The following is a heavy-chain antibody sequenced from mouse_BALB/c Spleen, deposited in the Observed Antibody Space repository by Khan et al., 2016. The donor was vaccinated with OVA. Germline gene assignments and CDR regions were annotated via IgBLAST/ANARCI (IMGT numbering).Heavy chain of an antibody. CDR2: IYPGSGNT. Sequence: QVRLQQSGAELVRPGTSVKMSCKAAGYTFTNYWIGWVKQRPGHGLEWIGNIYPGSGNTNYNEKFRGKATLTADTSSSTAYMQLNSLTSEDSAIYYCARPFYHGSRDDTMDAGGRGTSVTVSS. J-gene: IGHJ4*01. D-gene: IGHD1-1*01. V-gene: IGHV1-63*02. CDR1: GYTFTNYW. CDR3: ARPFYHGSRDDTMDA.